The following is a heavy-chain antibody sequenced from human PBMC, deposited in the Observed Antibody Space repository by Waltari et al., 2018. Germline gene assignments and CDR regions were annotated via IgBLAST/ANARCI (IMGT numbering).Heavy chain of an antibody. D-gene: IGHD5-12*01. CDR2: INYSGRT. CDR1: GGSFSGYY. CDR3: ARGGYSGYEPRRWFDS. J-gene: IGHJ5*01. V-gene: IGHV4-34*01. Sequence: QVQLQQWGAGLLKPSETLSLTCVVDGGSFSGYYWSWFRQPPEKGVEWMGEINYSGRTKYNPSLKRRVTISIDTSKNQFSLNLRSVTAADMGVYYCARGGYSGYEPRRWFDSWGQGTLVTVAS.